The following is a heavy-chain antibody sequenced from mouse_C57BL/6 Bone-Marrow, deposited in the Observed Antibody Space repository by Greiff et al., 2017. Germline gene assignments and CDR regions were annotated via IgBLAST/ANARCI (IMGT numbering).Heavy chain of an antibody. J-gene: IGHJ2*01. CDR2: IYPGSGST. V-gene: IGHV1-55*01. CDR1: GYTFTSYW. CDR3: SRGSPDY. D-gene: IGHD6-1*01. Sequence: QVHVKQPGAELVKPGASVKMSCKASGYTFTSYWITWVKQRHGQGLEWIGDIYPGSGSTNYNEKFKSKDTLTVDTSSSTAYMQLSSLTSEDSAVYYCSRGSPDYWGQGTTLTVSS.